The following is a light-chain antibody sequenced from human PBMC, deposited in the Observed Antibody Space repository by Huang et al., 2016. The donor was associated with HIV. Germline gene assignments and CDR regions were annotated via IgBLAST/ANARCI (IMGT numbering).Light chain of an antibody. J-gene: IGKJ5*01. V-gene: IGKV3D-11*02. CDR1: QSVSSY. CDR3: QQRSNWPFT. CDR2: DAS. Sequence: EIVLTQSPATLSLSPGERATLSCRASQSVSSYLAWYQQKPGQAPRLLIYDASNRATGIPARFSGSGPGTDVTLTISSLEPEDFAVYYCQQRSNWPFTFGQGTRLEIK.